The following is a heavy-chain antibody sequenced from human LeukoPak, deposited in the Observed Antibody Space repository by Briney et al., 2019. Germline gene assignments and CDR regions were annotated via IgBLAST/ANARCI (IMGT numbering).Heavy chain of an antibody. Sequence: ASVKVSCKASGYTFTSYGISWVRQAPGQGLEWMGWISAYNGNTNYAQKLQGRVTMTKDTSTSTAYMELRSLRSDDTAVYYCARGGGGDYSSSWFYYYYYGMDVWGQGTTVTVSS. CDR2: ISAYNGNT. CDR1: GYTFTSYG. J-gene: IGHJ6*02. D-gene: IGHD6-13*01. V-gene: IGHV1-18*01. CDR3: ARGGGGDYSSSWFYYYYYGMDV.